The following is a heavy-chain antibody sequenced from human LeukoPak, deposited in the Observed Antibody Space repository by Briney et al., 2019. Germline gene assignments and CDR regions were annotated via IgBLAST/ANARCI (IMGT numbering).Heavy chain of an antibody. V-gene: IGHV1-69*13. CDR3: AIKPRVPTGTMESAFDY. J-gene: IGHJ4*02. CDR2: IIPIFGTA. CDR1: GGTFSSYA. Sequence: ASVKVSCKASGGTFSSYAISWVRQAPGQGLEWMGGIIPIFGTANYAQKFQGRVTITADESTSTAYMELSSLRSEDTAVYYCAIKPRVPTGTMESAFDYWGQGTLVTVSS. D-gene: IGHD1-7*01.